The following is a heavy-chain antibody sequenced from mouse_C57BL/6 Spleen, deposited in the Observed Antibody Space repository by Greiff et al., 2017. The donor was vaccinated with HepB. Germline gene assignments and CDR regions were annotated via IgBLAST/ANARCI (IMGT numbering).Heavy chain of an antibody. CDR3: ARSEWLRRWYFDV. CDR1: GYTFTDYN. Sequence: VQLQQSGPELVKPGASVKIPCKASGYTFTDYNMDWVKQSHGKSLEWIGDINPNNGGTIYNQKFKGKATLTVDKSSSTAYMELRSLTSEDTAVYYCARSEWLRRWYFDVWGTGTTVTVSS. D-gene: IGHD2-2*01. J-gene: IGHJ1*03. V-gene: IGHV1-18*01. CDR2: INPNNGGT.